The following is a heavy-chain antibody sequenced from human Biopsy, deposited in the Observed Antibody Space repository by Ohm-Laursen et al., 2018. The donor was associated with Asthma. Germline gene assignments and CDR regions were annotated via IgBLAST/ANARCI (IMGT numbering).Heavy chain of an antibody. Sequence: SDTLSLTSRVSAGSIRSFYWSRMPQAPEKGLEWMGYVYWTGSTNYNPSLKSRVTMSVDTSKNRMFLELTSVTAADTAIYYCVRAVRNEQWLAPFDYWGQGKPVTVSS. CDR1: AGSIRSFY. CDR2: VYWTGST. D-gene: IGHD6-19*01. V-gene: IGHV4-59*07. CDR3: VRAVRNEQWLAPFDY. J-gene: IGHJ4*02.